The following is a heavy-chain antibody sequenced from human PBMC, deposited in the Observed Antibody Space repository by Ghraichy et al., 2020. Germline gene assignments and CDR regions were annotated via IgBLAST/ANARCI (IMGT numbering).Heavy chain of an antibody. V-gene: IGHV3-11*01. CDR1: GFTFSDYF. CDR3: AREEMATRSDY. Sequence: GESLNISCVASGFTFSDYFMTWIRQAPGKGLEWLSYISSSGRTIYYADSVKGRFTISRDNAKNSLYLQMNSLRAEDTAVYYCAREEMATRSDYWGQGTLVTVSS. CDR2: ISSSGRTI. D-gene: IGHD5-24*01. J-gene: IGHJ4*02.